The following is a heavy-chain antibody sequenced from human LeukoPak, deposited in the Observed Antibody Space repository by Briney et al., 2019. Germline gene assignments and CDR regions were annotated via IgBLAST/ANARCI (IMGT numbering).Heavy chain of an antibody. CDR2: ISGSGGST. V-gene: IGHV3-23*01. J-gene: IGHJ4*02. CDR3: AKGRLWFVFSR. CDR1: SYA. Sequence: SYAXSWVRQAPGKGLEWVSAISGSGGSTYYADSVKGRFTISRDNSKNTLYLQMNSLRAEDTAVYYCAKGRLWFVFSRWGQGXXV. D-gene: IGHD3-10*01.